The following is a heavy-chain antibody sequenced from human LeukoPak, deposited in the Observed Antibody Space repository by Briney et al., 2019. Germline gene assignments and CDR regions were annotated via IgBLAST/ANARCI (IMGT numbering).Heavy chain of an antibody. J-gene: IGHJ4*02. CDR1: GYTFTNYG. D-gene: IGHD1-26*01. CDR3: ARASVVVGATFDY. Sequence: ASVKVSCKASGYTFTNYGITWVRQAPGQGLEWMGWISAYNGNTNYAQKVRGRVTMTTDTSTSTAHMELRSLRSDDTAVYYCARASVVVGATFDYWGQGTLVTVSS. CDR2: ISAYNGNT. V-gene: IGHV1-18*01.